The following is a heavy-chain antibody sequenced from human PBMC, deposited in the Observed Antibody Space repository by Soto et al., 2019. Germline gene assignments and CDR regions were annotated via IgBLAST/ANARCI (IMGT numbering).Heavy chain of an antibody. J-gene: IGHJ4*02. Sequence: QVQLQESGPGLVKPSETLSLTCTVSGGSVSSGSYYWSWIRQPTGKGLEWIGYIYYSGSTNYNPSLNSRVPISIDPSTNQFSLKMSSVTAADTAVYYCASYSSGWYDVSYWGQGTLVTVSS. V-gene: IGHV4-61*01. CDR2: IYYSGST. CDR3: ASYSSGWYDVSY. CDR1: GGSVSSGSYY. D-gene: IGHD6-19*01.